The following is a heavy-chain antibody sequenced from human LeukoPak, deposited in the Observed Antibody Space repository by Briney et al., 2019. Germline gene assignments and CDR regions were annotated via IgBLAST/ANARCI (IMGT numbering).Heavy chain of an antibody. CDR1: GGSFSGYY. D-gene: IGHD5/OR15-5a*01. CDR3: ARVYEFYYYYMDV. V-gene: IGHV4-34*01. Sequence: SETLSLTCAVYGGSFSGYYWSWIRQPPGKGLEWIGEINHSGSTNYNPSLKSRVTISVDTSKNQFSLKLSSVTAADTAVYYCARVYEFYYYYMDVWGKGTTVTVSS. J-gene: IGHJ6*03. CDR2: INHSGST.